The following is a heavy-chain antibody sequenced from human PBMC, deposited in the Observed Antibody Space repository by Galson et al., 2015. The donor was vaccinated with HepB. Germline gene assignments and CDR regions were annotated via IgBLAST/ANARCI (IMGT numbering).Heavy chain of an antibody. CDR3: ARGMALSSGWKEGLEEYYFEY. Sequence: SLRLSCAASGFTFSSYSMNWVRQAPGKGLEWVSSISSSSSYIYYADSVKGRFTISRDNARNSLYLQMNSLRAEDTAVYYCARGMALSSGWKEGLEEYYFEYWGQGTLVAVSS. J-gene: IGHJ4*02. CDR2: ISSSSSYI. CDR1: GFTFSSYS. V-gene: IGHV3-21*01. D-gene: IGHD6-19*01.